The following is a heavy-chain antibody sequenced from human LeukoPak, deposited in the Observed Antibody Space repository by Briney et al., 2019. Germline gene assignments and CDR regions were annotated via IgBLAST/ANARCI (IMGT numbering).Heavy chain of an antibody. CDR3: AIDRTGYSSSWHAFDI. Sequence: GGSLRLSCAASGFTFSIYAMSWVRQAPGKGLQWVSSITSSGDGTYYADSVKGRFTISRDNAKNTLYLQMNSLRAEDTAVYYCAIDRTGYSSSWHAFDIWGQGTMVTVSS. CDR1: GFTFSIYA. D-gene: IGHD6-13*01. V-gene: IGHV3-23*01. CDR2: ITSSGDGT. J-gene: IGHJ3*02.